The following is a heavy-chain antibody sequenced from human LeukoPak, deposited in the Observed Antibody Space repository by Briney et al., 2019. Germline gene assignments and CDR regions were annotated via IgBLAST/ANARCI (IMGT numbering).Heavy chain of an antibody. J-gene: IGHJ4*02. D-gene: IGHD2-15*01. CDR3: AYCSGGSCYHFDY. CDR1: GYTFTGYY. V-gene: IGHV1-2*02. CDR2: INPNSGGT. Sequence: AASVKVSCKASGYTFTGYYMHWVRQAPGQGLEWMGWINPNSGGTNYAQKFQGRVTMTRDTSISTAYMELSRLRSDDTAVYYCAYCSGGSCYHFDYWGQGTLVTVSS.